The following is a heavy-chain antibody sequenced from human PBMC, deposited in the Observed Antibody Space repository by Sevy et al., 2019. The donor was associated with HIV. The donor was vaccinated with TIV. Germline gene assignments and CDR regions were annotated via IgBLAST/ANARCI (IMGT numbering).Heavy chain of an antibody. D-gene: IGHD3-22*01. J-gene: IGHJ3*02. CDR3: AGGRYDSSGSFDAFDI. V-gene: IGHV3-7*03. CDR1: GFTFSSYW. CDR2: MKEDGSER. Sequence: GGSLRLSCAASGFTFSSYWMSWVRQAPGKGLEWVATMKEDGSERNYVDSVKGRFTISRDNSKNTLYLQMNRLRTEDTAVYYCAGGRYDSSGSFDAFDIWGQGTMVTVSS.